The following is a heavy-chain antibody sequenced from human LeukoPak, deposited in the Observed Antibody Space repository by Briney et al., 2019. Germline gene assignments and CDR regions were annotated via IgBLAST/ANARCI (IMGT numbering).Heavy chain of an antibody. CDR3: ARGITMVRGVPKLSPLGY. CDR2: MNPNSGNT. V-gene: IGHV1-8*03. D-gene: IGHD3-10*01. CDR1: GYTFTSYD. Sequence: ASVKVSCKASGYTFTSYDINWVRQATGQGLEWMGWMNPNSGNTGYAQKFQGRVTITRNTSISTAYMELSSLRSEDTAVYYCARGITMVRGVPKLSPLGYWGQGTLVTVSS. J-gene: IGHJ4*02.